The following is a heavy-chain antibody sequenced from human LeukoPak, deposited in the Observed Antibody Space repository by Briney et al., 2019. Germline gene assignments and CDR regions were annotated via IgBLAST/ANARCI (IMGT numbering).Heavy chain of an antibody. CDR1: GFTCSSYA. CDR3: ARVRGGYFAWGAFDI. J-gene: IGHJ3*02. D-gene: IGHD1-26*01. CDR2: ISYDGSNK. V-gene: IGHV3-30*01. Sequence: PGGSWKPSCAASGFTCSSYAMHGFRRAPGRGLEGVAVISYDGSNKYYADSVEGRFTISRDNSKNTLYLQMNSLRAEDTAVYYCARVRGGYFAWGAFDIWGQGTMVTVSS.